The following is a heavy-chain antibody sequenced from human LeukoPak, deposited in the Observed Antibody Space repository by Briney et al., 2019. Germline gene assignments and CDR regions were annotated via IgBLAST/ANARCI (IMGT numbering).Heavy chain of an antibody. Sequence: QTGGSLRLSCAASGFTFSSYAMSWVRQAPGKGLEWGSAISGSGGSTYYADSVKGRFTIHRDNSKHTLYLQMNSLRAEDTAVYYCAKGGSWYYFDYWGQGTLVTVSS. J-gene: IGHJ4*02. CDR1: GFTFSSYA. CDR2: ISGSGGST. D-gene: IGHD6-13*01. V-gene: IGHV3-23*01. CDR3: AKGGSWYYFDY.